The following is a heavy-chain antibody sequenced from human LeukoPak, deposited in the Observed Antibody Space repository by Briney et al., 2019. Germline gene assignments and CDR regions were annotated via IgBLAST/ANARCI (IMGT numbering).Heavy chain of an antibody. V-gene: IGHV4-39*01. CDR1: GDSIKNRGSY. CDR2: IYHSGGT. Sequence: SGTLSLTCSVSGDSIKNRGSYWGWIRQPPGKGPQWIGSIYHSGGTYFNPSLKSRVRMSVDASRNHFSLELTSVTAADTAVYYCARHAYNYGLDYFDPWGQGTLITVSS. D-gene: IGHD5-24*01. J-gene: IGHJ5*02. CDR3: ARHAYNYGLDYFDP.